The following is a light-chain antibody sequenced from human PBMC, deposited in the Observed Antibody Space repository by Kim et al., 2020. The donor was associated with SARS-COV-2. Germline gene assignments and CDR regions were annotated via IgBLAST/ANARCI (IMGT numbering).Light chain of an antibody. CDR2: RDS. J-gene: IGLJ2*01. CDR3: QVWDSSTVV. CDR1: NIGSKN. V-gene: IGLV3-9*01. Sequence: SGARGQTAGITCGGNNIGSKNVHWYQQKPGQAPVLVIYRDSNRPSGIPERFSGSNSGNTATLTISRAQAGDEADYYCQVWDSSTVVFGGGTKVTVL.